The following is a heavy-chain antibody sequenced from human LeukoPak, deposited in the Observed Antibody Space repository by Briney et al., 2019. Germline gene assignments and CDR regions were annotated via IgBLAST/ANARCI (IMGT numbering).Heavy chain of an antibody. J-gene: IGHJ4*02. V-gene: IGHV3-30*18. CDR3: AKVGDDSSGYYLGPYFDY. D-gene: IGHD3-22*01. CDR2: ISYDGSNK. CDR1: GFTFSSCG. Sequence: GGSLRLSCAAPGFTFSSCGMHWVRQAPGKGLEWVAVISYDGSNKYYADSVKGRFTISRGNSKNTLFLEMNSLRAEDTAVYYCAKVGDDSSGYYLGPYFDYWGQGTLVTVSS.